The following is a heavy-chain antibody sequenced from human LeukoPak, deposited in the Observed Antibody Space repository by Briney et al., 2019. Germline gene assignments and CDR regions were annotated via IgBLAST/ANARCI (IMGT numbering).Heavy chain of an antibody. CDR1: GGSVTSTNW. CDR3: AREGGFFRPLDY. D-gene: IGHD3-3*01. V-gene: IGHV4-4*02. J-gene: IGHJ4*02. CDR2: VHLDGRT. Sequence: PSRTLSPTCGVSGGSVTSTNWWPWVRQPPGKGLEWIGEVHLDGRTNYNPSLKSRLTISVDLSENHISLKLTSVTAADTAVYYCAREGGFFRPLDYSGQGTLVTVSS.